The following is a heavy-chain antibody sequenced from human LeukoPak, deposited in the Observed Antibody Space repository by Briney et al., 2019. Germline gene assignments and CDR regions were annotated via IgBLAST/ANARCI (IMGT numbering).Heavy chain of an antibody. CDR1: GFDFTDSW. J-gene: IGHJ3*01. CDR2: IKQDGSEK. V-gene: IGHV3-7*02. Sequence: GESLKISCQGSGFDFTDSWIGWVRQMPGKGLEWVANIKQDGSEKHYVDSVKGRFTISRDNAKNSLYLQMNSLRAEDTAVYYCARQTAFDFWGQGTMVTVSS. CDR3: ARQTAFDF.